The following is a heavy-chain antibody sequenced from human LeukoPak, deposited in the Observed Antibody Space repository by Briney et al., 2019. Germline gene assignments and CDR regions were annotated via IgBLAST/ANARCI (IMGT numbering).Heavy chain of an antibody. CDR3: ARSRFYFDY. CDR1: GFTVSSNY. V-gene: IGHV3-53*01. CDR2: ISTGGNT. Sequence: PGRSLRLSCAASGFTVSSNYMSWVRQAPGKGLEWVSVISTGGNTYYADSVKGRFTISRDNAKNSLYLQTNSLRAEDTAVYYCARSRFYFDYWGQGTLVTVSS. J-gene: IGHJ4*02.